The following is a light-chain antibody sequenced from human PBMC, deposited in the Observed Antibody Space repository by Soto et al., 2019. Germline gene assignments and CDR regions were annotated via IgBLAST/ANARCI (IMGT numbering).Light chain of an antibody. CDR2: KAS. V-gene: IGKV1-5*03. Sequence: DIQMTQSPSTLSGSVGDRVTITCRASQTISSWLAWYQQKPGKAPKLLIYKASTLKSGVPSRFSGSGSGTEFTPTISSPQPDDFVTYYGQDYNSYSEAFGQGTKVDLK. CDR3: QDYNSYSEA. CDR1: QTISSW. J-gene: IGKJ1*01.